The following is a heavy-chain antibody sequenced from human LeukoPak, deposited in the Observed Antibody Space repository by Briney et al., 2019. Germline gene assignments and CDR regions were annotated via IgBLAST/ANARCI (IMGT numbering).Heavy chain of an antibody. CDR1: GFIFSDHY. Sequence: GGSLRLSCGASGFIFSDHYMSWIRQAPGKGLEWISYISDGGRTIHYADSVKGRFTISRDNAKNSLYLQMNSLRPDGTAVYYCARGNPLLMITFGGLFDYWGQGTLVTVSS. CDR2: ISDGGRTI. V-gene: IGHV3-11*01. CDR3: ARGNPLLMITFGGLFDY. J-gene: IGHJ4*02. D-gene: IGHD3-16*01.